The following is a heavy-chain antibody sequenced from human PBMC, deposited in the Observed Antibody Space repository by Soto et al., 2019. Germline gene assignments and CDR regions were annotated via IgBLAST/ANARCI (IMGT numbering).Heavy chain of an antibody. CDR3: TRGPPRVQWFDP. CDR1: GGAVSSGTYY. Sequence: SETLSLTCTVSGGAVSSGTYYWSWIRQPPGKGLEWIGHIYFTGSTNYNPSLKSRVTMSLDTSRNQFSLKLSSVTAADTAVYYCTRGPPRVQWFDPWGLGTLVTVPQ. J-gene: IGHJ5*02. CDR2: IYFTGST. V-gene: IGHV4-61*01.